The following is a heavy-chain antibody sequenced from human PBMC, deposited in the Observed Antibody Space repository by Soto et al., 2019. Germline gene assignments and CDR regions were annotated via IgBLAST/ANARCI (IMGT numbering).Heavy chain of an antibody. Sequence: SVKVSCKASGFTFTNSAMQWVRQARGQRLEWIGWIVLGSGKTNSAQKFRDRVTFTRDMSTNTAYMEVSSLRSEDTAVYYCAADDIAALIWGQDTLVTVS. D-gene: IGHD6-25*01. CDR2: IVLGSGKT. CDR3: AADDIAALI. J-gene: IGHJ1*01. CDR1: GFTFTNSA. V-gene: IGHV1-58*02.